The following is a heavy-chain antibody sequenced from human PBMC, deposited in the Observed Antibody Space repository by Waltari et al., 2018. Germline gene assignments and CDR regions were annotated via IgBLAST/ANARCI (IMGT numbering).Heavy chain of an antibody. CDR3: ARDYYPESHAEYFQH. Sequence: QVQLQESGPGLVKPSETLSLTCAVSGYSISSGYYWGWIRQPPGKGLEWIGSIYHSGSTYYTPSLKSRVTISVDTSKNQFSLKLSSVTAADTAVYYCARDYYPESHAEYFQHWGQGTLVTVSS. D-gene: IGHD3-10*01. CDR2: IYHSGST. V-gene: IGHV4-38-2*02. J-gene: IGHJ1*01. CDR1: GYSISSGYY.